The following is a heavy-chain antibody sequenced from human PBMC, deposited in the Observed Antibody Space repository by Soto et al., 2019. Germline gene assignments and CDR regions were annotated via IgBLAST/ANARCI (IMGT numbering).Heavy chain of an antibody. CDR3: ARDPSGVSAQLNWFDP. CDR1: GYSFTCSY. CDR2: IDPNSGGT. D-gene: IGHD3-10*01. J-gene: IGHJ5*02. Sequence: SGKGSCKASGYSFTCSYMHWGRQAPGQGLEWMGWIDPNSGGTNYAQKFLGRVTMTRDTSISTAYMEVTSLNSDDTAVYYCARDPSGVSAQLNWFDPWGQGTLVTVSS. V-gene: IGHV1-2*02.